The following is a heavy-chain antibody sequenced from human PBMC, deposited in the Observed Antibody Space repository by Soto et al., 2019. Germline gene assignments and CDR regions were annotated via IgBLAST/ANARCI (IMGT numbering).Heavy chain of an antibody. V-gene: IGHV3-23*01. Sequence: GRSLRLSCAASGFTFSSYAMSWVRQAPGKGLEWVSAISGSGGSTYYADSVKGRFTISRDNSKNTLYLQMNSLRAEDTAVYYCAKAPRVVVIKDGAFDIWGQGTMVTVSS. CDR1: GFTFSSYA. J-gene: IGHJ3*02. D-gene: IGHD3-22*01. CDR2: ISGSGGST. CDR3: AKAPRVVVIKDGAFDI.